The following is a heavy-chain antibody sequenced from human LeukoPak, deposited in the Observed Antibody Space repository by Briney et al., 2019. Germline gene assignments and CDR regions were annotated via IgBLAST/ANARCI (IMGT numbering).Heavy chain of an antibody. D-gene: IGHD1-26*01. CDR2: MNPNSGNT. Sequence: VASVKVSCKASGYTFTSYDINWVRQATGQGLEWMGWMNPNSGNTGYAQKFQGRVTITRNTSISTAYMELSSLRSEDTAVYYCATRWEPNDAFDIWGQGTMVTVSS. CDR3: ATRWEPNDAFDI. J-gene: IGHJ3*02. V-gene: IGHV1-8*03. CDR1: GYTFTSYD.